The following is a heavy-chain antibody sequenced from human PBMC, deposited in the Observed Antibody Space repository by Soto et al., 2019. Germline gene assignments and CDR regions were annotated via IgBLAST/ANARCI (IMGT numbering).Heavy chain of an antibody. J-gene: IGHJ3*02. CDR2: IKQDGSEK. D-gene: IGHD6-13*01. V-gene: IGHV3-7*03. CDR3: ERDDSSSWYDAFDI. Sequence: PWGSLRLSCAASGFTFSSYWMSWVRQAPGKGLEWLPNIKQDGSEKYYVDSVKGRFTISRDNAKNSLYMQMNSLRAEDTAVYYCERDDSSSWYDAFDIWGEGTMVTV. CDR1: GFTFSSYW.